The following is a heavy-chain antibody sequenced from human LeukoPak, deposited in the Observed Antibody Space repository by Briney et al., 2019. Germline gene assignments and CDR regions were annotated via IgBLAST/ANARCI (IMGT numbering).Heavy chain of an antibody. Sequence: GASVKVSCKASGGTFSSYAISWVRQAPGQGLEWMGGIIPIFGTANYAQKFQGRVTITADESTSTAYMELSSLRSEDTAVYYCASFSKSYYYGMDVWGQGTTVTVSS. CDR3: ASFSKSYYYGMDV. J-gene: IGHJ6*02. D-gene: IGHD4-11*01. CDR2: IIPIFGTA. V-gene: IGHV1-69*13. CDR1: GGTFSSYA.